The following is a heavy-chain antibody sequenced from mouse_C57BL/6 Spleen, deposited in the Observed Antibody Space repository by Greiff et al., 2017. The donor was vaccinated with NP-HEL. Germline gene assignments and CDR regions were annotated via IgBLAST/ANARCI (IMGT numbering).Heavy chain of an antibody. D-gene: IGHD4-1*02. CDR2: IWSGGST. J-gene: IGHJ4*01. CDR3: AANRPTGTRAMDY. CDR1: GFSFTSYG. Sequence: LVESGPGLVQPSQSLSITCTVSGFSFTSYGVHWVRQSPGQGLEWLGVIWSGGSTDYNAAFISRLSISKDNSKSQVFFKKNSLQTDDTATYYCAANRPTGTRAMDYWGQGTSVTVSS. V-gene: IGHV2-2*01.